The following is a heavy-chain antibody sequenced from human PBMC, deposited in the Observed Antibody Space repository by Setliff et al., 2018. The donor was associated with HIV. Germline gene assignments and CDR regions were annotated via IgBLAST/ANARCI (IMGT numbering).Heavy chain of an antibody. CDR3: ARLKIYEGTSKLSTFMRGVARKYYFES. Sequence: SETLSLTCGVSRASISDNTYSWAWVRQPPGQGLECLGSFNFRGTPHYNPSLKSRLTISVATSTNQFSLRVTSVTAADTAIYYCARLKIYEGTSKLSTFMRGVARKYYFESWGQGKLVTVTS. J-gene: IGHJ4*02. D-gene: IGHD3-16*02. CDR2: FNFRGTP. V-gene: IGHV4-39*01. CDR1: RASISDNTYS.